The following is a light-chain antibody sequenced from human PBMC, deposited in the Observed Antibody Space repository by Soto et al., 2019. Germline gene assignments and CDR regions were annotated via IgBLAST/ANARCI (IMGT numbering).Light chain of an antibody. CDR3: HQADSFPYT. Sequence: DIQMTQSPSSVSASVGDRVTITCRASQGISSWLAWYQQKPGQALKLLIYAASSLQSGVQSRFHGSRYGTDFNLTINSLQPADFATYYCHQADSFPYTFGQGTKLEIK. J-gene: IGKJ2*01. V-gene: IGKV1-12*02. CDR1: QGISSW. CDR2: AAS.